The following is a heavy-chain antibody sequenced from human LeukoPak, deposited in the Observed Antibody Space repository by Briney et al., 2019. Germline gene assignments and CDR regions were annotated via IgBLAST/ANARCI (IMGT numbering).Heavy chain of an antibody. CDR1: GYTFTGYY. V-gene: IGHV1-2*02. D-gene: IGHD3-9*01. Sequence: ASVKVSCKASGYTFTGYYMHWVRQAPGQGLEWMGWINPNSGGTNYAQKFQGRVTMTRDTSISTAYTELSRLRSDDTAVYYCARVRYDILTRYYRDYFDYWGQGTLVTVAS. CDR3: ARVRYDILTRYYRDYFDY. CDR2: INPNSGGT. J-gene: IGHJ4*02.